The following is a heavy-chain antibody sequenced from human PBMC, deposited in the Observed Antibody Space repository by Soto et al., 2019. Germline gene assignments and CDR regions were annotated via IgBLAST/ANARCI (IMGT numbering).Heavy chain of an antibody. CDR1: GDSITNNPW. CDR2: IYHTGIA. V-gene: IGHV4-4*02. CDR3: VSKLGPYYYGLDV. Sequence: QMQLRESGPGLVKPSGTLSLTCTVYGDSITNNPWWSWVRQPPGKGPELIGEIYHTGIANYNTSLASRVVFSVDKSKNQFSLSLTSVTAADTSVDYCVSKLGPYYYGLDVWGQGTTVTVSS. J-gene: IGHJ6*02. D-gene: IGHD3-16*01.